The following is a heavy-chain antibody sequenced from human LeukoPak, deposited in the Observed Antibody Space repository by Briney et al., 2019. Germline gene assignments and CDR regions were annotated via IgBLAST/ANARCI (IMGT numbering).Heavy chain of an antibody. CDR1: GGSLSGYY. J-gene: IGHJ4*02. CDR3: AREGAARRFDY. V-gene: IGHV4-34*01. D-gene: IGHD6-6*01. Sequence: SETLSLTCAVYGGSLSGYYWSWIRQPPGKGLEWIGEINHSGSTNYNPSLKSRVTISVDTSKNQFSLKLSSVTAADTAVYYCAREGAARRFDYWGQGTLVTVSS. CDR2: INHSGST.